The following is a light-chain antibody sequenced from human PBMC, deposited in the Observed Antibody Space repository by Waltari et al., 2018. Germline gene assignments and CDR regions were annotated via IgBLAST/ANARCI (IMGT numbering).Light chain of an antibody. CDR2: WAS. Sequence: DIVMTQSPDSLAVSLGDRATINCRSSQIVLYSFDNKNHLPWYQQKPGQPPKVLIYWASTRESGVPDRFSGSGSETDFSLTISSLQAEDVAVYYCQQYYDIPFTFGPGTKVEIK. CDR1: QIVLYSFDNKNH. V-gene: IGKV4-1*01. CDR3: QQYYDIPFT. J-gene: IGKJ3*01.